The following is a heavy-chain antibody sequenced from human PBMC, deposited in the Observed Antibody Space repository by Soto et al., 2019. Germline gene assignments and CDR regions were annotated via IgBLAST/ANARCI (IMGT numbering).Heavy chain of an antibody. V-gene: IGHV4-34*01. Sequence: QVQLQQWGAGLLKPSETLSLTCAVYGGSFSGYSWSWIRQSPGKGLEWIGEINHSGSTNYNPSLKSRVTISVDTSKNQFSLKLSSVTAADTAVYYCARLSSHPRHFDYWGQGTLVTVSS. CDR1: GGSFSGYS. CDR2: INHSGST. CDR3: ARLSSHPRHFDY. J-gene: IGHJ4*02.